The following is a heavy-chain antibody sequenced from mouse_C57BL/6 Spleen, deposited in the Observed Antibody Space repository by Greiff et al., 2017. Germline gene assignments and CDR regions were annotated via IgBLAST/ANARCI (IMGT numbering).Heavy chain of an antibody. CDR2: IHPNSGST. Sequence: QVQLQQPGAELVKPGASVKLSCKASGYTFTSYWMHWVKQRPGQGLEWIGMIHPNSGSTNYNEKFKSKATLTVDKSSSTAYMQLSSLTSEDSAVYYCASAVVEGAWFAYWGQGTLVTVSA. V-gene: IGHV1-64*01. CDR1: GYTFTSYW. D-gene: IGHD1-1*01. J-gene: IGHJ3*01. CDR3: ASAVVEGAWFAY.